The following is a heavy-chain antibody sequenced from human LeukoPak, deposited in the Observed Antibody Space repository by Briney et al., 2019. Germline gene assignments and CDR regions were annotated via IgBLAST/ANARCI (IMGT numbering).Heavy chain of an antibody. D-gene: IGHD2-15*01. CDR1: GYTVTRYD. J-gene: IGHJ5*02. CDR3: ARQSETPLRYSFDP. V-gene: IGHV1-2*04. CDR2: INPNSGGT. Sequence: GASVKVSCKASGYTVTRYDMHWMRQAPGQGLEGMGWINPNSGGTNYAQKFQGWVTMTRDTSISTAYLQWSSLKASDTAMYYCARQSETPLRYSFDPWGQGTLVTVSS.